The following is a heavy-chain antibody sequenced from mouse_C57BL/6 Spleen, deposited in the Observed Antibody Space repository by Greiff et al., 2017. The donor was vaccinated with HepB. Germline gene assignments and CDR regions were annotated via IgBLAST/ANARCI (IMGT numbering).Heavy chain of an antibody. V-gene: IGHV1-64*01. J-gene: IGHJ1*03. Sequence: QVQLQQPGAELVKPGASMKLSCKASGYTFTSYWMHWVKQRPGQGLEWIGMIHPNSGSTNYNEKFKSKATLTVDKSSSTAYMQLSSLTSEDSAVYYCARSGDYDDWYFDVWGTGTTVTVSS. CDR1: GYTFTSYW. D-gene: IGHD2-4*01. CDR3: ARSGDYDDWYFDV. CDR2: IHPNSGST.